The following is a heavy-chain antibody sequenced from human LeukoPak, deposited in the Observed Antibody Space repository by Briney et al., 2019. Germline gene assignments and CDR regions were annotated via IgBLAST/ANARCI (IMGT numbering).Heavy chain of an antibody. CDR2: IYSGGST. Sequence: GGSLRLSCAASGFTVSSNYMSWVRQAPGKGLEWVSVIYSGGSTYYADSVKGRFTISRDNSKNTLYLQMNSLRAEDTAVYYCARSASSAAGSQYYYKDVWGEGTTVTISS. D-gene: IGHD6-13*01. CDR3: ARSASSAAGSQYYYKDV. V-gene: IGHV3-53*01. J-gene: IGHJ6*03. CDR1: GFTVSSNY.